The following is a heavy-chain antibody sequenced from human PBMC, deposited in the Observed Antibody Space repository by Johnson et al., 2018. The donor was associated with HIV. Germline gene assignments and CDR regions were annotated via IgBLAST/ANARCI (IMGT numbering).Heavy chain of an antibody. V-gene: IGHV3-23*04. CDR1: GFTFSSYA. Sequence: VQLVESGGGVVQPGRSLRLSCSASGFTFSSYAMDWVRQTPGKGLAWVSAVSAGGDNTYYADSVEGRFTISRDNAKKSVFLQMNNLRPEDTAVYYCAKETRDSRSAFDIWGQGTMVTVSS. J-gene: IGHJ3*02. CDR3: AKETRDSRSAFDI. D-gene: IGHD4-11*01. CDR2: VSAGGDNT.